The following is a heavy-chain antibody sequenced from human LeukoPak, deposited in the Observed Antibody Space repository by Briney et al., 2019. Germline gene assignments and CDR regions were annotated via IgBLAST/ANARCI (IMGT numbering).Heavy chain of an antibody. D-gene: IGHD3-10*01. V-gene: IGHV5-51*01. CDR2: IYPVDSDT. CDR1: GYSFTSYW. CDR3: ARHSLKYYYGSGGDYQYYYYYMDV. J-gene: IGHJ6*03. Sequence: GESLKISCKGSGYSFTSYWIGWVRQMPGKGLEWMGIIYPVDSDTRYSPSFQGQVTISADKSISTAYLQWSSLKASDTAMYYCARHSLKYYYGSGGDYQYYYYYMDVWGKGTTVTVSS.